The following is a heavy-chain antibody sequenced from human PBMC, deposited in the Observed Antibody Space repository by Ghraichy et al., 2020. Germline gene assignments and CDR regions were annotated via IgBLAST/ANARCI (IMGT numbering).Heavy chain of an antibody. V-gene: IGHV1-3*01. Sequence: ASVKVSCKATGYSFGNYGIHWMRQAPGQSLEWMGWIHPGNGVAKYAQMFQGRVTFTIDTSTTTAVMEMGSLRSDDTAVYFCVRNWGGYYFDSWGLGTLVSVSS. CDR2: IHPGNGVA. CDR1: GYSFGNYG. D-gene: IGHD3-10*01. CDR3: VRNWGGYYFDS. J-gene: IGHJ4*02.